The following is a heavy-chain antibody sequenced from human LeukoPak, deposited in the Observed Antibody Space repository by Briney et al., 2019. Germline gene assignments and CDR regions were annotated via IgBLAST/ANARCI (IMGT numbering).Heavy chain of an antibody. CDR3: AKDLYSGSPLLVDY. J-gene: IGHJ4*02. CDR1: GGSISSYY. D-gene: IGHD1-26*01. CDR2: IYYSGST. Sequence: SETLSLTCTVSGGSISSYYWSWIRQPPGKGLEWIGYIYYSGSTNYNPSLKSRVTISVDTSKNQFSLKLSSVTAADTAVYYCAKDLYSGSPLLVDYWGQGTLVTVSS. V-gene: IGHV4-59*01.